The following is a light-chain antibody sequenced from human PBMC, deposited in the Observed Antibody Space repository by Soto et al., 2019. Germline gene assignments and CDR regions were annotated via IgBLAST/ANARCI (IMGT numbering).Light chain of an antibody. V-gene: IGLV1-40*01. CDR2: GNS. J-gene: IGLJ1*01. CDR1: SSNIGAGYD. CDR3: QSYDSSLSAF. Sequence: QSVLTQPPSVSGAPGQRVTISYTGSSSNIGAGYDVHWYQQLPGTAPKLLIYGNSNRPSGVPDRFSGSKSGTSASLAITGLQAEDEADYYCQSYDSSLSAFFGTGTKLTVL.